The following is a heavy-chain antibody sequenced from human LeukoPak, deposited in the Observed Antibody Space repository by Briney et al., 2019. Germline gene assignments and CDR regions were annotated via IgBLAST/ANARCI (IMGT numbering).Heavy chain of an antibody. Sequence: PSETLSLTWTVSGGSISSGDYYWSWIRQPPGKGLEWIGYIYYSGSTYYNPSLKSRVTISVDTSKNQFSLKLSSVTAADTAVYYCARAGSGDFWSGYSPFDYWGQGTLVTVSS. J-gene: IGHJ4*02. CDR3: ARAGSGDFWSGYSPFDY. D-gene: IGHD3-3*01. CDR1: GGSISSGDYY. CDR2: IYYSGST. V-gene: IGHV4-30-4*01.